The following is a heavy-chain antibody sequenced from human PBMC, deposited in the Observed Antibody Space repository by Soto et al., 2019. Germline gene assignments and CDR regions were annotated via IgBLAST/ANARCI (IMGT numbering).Heavy chain of an antibody. Sequence: NPSETLSLTCTVSGDSISNFYWTWIRQPPGKGLEWIGYIYYSGGTNYSPSLKSRVTISVDTSKNRFSLKLTSVTAADTAVYYCARFVPAPLYYGLDVWGQGTTVTVSS. J-gene: IGHJ6*02. CDR3: ARFVPAPLYYGLDV. CDR2: IYYSGGT. V-gene: IGHV4-59*01. D-gene: IGHD2-21*01. CDR1: GDSISNFY.